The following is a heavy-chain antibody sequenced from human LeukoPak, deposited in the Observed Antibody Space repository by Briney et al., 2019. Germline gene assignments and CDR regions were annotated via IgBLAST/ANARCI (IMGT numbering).Heavy chain of an antibody. CDR1: GFSLRASGVG. D-gene: IGHD6-6*01. Sequence: SGPTLVKPTQTLTLTCSFSGFSLRASGVGVGWMRQLSGKALEWLALIYWSDDKRYSPSQKSRLNITKDTSKNQVVLTMTNMDPVDTATYYCAHSPRSSPLSYWGQGTLVAVSA. CDR2: IYWSDDK. CDR3: AHSPRSSPLSY. J-gene: IGHJ4*02. V-gene: IGHV2-5*01.